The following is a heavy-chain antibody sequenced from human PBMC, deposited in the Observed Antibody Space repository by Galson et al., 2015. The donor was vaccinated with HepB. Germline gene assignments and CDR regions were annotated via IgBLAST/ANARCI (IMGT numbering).Heavy chain of an antibody. CDR2: IIPIFGTA. D-gene: IGHD1-26*01. CDR3: ARVGSGVY. V-gene: IGHV1-69*06. J-gene: IGHJ4*02. Sequence: WVRQAPGQGLEWMGGIIPIFGTANYAQKFQGRVTITGDTSASTAYMELSSLRSEDTAVYYCARVGSGVYWGQGTLVTVSS.